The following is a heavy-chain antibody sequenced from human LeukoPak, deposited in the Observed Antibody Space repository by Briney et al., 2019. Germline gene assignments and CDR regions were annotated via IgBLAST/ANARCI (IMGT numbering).Heavy chain of an antibody. V-gene: IGHV4-34*01. CDR3: ARRIRGRHVDY. CDR1: GGSFSGYY. J-gene: IGHJ4*02. CDR2: INHSGST. D-gene: IGHD1-26*01. Sequence: KPSETLSLTCAVYGGSFSGYYWSWIRQPPGKGLEWIGEINHSGSTNYNPSLKSRVTISVDTSKNQFSLKLSSVTAADTAVYYCARRIRGRHVDYWGQGTLVTVSS.